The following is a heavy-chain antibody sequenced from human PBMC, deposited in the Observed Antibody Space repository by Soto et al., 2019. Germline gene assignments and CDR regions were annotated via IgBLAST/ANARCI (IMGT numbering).Heavy chain of an antibody. Sequence: GGSLRLSGAASGFTFSSYSMSWVRQAPGKGLEWVSAISGSGGSTYYAESVKGRFTISRDNSKNKLYVQMNSLRAEDTAVYYCAKDIGKHGYNYYDYSGQGTLLTVYS. J-gene: IGHJ4*02. CDR3: AKDIGKHGYNYYDY. CDR1: GFTFSSYS. V-gene: IGHV3-23*01. D-gene: IGHD5-12*01. CDR2: ISGSGGST.